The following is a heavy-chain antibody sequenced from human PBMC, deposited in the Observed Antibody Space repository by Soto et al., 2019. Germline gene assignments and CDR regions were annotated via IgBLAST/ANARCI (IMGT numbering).Heavy chain of an antibody. J-gene: IGHJ6*02. Sequence: QVQLVQSGAEVKKPGSSVKVSCKASGGTFSSYAISWVRQAPGQGLEWMGGIIPIFGTANYAQKFQGRVTITADKSTSTAYMELSRLRSEDTAVYYCARDEYDILTGYLGVDVWGQGTTVTVSS. CDR1: GGTFSSYA. CDR3: ARDEYDILTGYLGVDV. CDR2: IIPIFGTA. D-gene: IGHD3-9*01. V-gene: IGHV1-69*06.